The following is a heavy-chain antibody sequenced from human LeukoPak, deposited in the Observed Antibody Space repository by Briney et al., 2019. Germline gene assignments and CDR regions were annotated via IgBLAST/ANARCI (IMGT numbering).Heavy chain of an antibody. CDR3: VRGVEQTFDI. CDR2: IYSGGST. Sequence: GGSLRLSCAASGFTFTGYDMNWVRQSPGKGLEWVSVIYSGGSTYYADSVKGRFTISRDNSKNTLYLQMNSLRAEDTAVYYCVRGVEQTFDIWGQGTMVIVSS. J-gene: IGHJ3*02. D-gene: IGHD1/OR15-1a*01. CDR1: GFTFTGYD. V-gene: IGHV3-66*01.